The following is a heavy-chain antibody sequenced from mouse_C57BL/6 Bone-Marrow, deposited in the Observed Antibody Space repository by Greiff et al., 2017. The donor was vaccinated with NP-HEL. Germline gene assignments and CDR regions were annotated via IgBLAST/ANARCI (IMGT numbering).Heavy chain of an antibody. D-gene: IGHD1-1*01. CDR1: GFSLTSYG. V-gene: IGHV2-5*01. CDR2: IWRGGST. CDR3: AKNSHYYGYWYFDV. Sequence: QVQLKESGPGLVQPSQSLSITCTVSGFSLTSYGVHWVRQSPGKGLEWLGVIWRGGSTDYNAAFMSRLSITKDNSKSQVFFKMNSLQADDTAIYYCAKNSHYYGYWYFDVWGTGTTVTVSS. J-gene: IGHJ1*03.